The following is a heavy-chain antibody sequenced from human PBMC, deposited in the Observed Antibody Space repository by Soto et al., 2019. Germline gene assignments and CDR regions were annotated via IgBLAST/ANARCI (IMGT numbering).Heavy chain of an antibody. J-gene: IGHJ5*02. V-gene: IGHV4-4*07. CDR2: VYTTGST. CDR1: GGSINTYY. D-gene: IGHD3-9*01. CDR3: ARNFNFSFDDIAEMRWMFDP. Sequence: SQTLSLTCTVTGGSINTYYWSWIRQSAGKGLEWIGRVYTTGSTNYNPSLKSRVTISVDTSRNQFSLSLRSVTDADTAVYYCARNFNFSFDDIAEMRWMFDPWGQGTLVTVSA.